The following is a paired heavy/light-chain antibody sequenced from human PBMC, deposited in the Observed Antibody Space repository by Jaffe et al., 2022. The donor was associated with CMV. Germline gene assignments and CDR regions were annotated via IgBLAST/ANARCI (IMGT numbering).Heavy chain of an antibody. V-gene: IGHV4-34*01. J-gene: IGHJ3*01. Sequence: QVQLQQWGAGLLKPSETLSLTCAVSGGSFSGYYWNWIRQPPGKGLEWIGEVYQSGSINYNPSLQSRVTISLDTSKNQFSLILNSVTAADTAVYYCARSTIQYGDFVPRWEWGPKRALTHDAFDVWGRGTLVTVSS. CDR1: GGSFSGYY. CDR3: ARSTIQYGDFVPRWEWGPKRALTHDAFDV. D-gene: IGHD2-21*02. CDR2: VYQSGSI.
Light chain of an antibody. CDR2: GAS. V-gene: IGKV3-20*01. Sequence: EVVLTQSPGTLSLSPGERATLSCRTSQSISSKFLAWYQQRPGQAPRLLISGASVRAAGIPDRFSGSGSGTDFTLTISRLEPEDFAVYFCQQYANLPLTFGGGTKVEIK. CDR3: QQYANLPLT. J-gene: IGKJ4*01. CDR1: QSISSKF.